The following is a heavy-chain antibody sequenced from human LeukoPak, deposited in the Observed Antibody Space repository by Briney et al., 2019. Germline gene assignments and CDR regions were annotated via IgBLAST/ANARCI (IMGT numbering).Heavy chain of an antibody. J-gene: IGHJ4*02. CDR1: GGTFSSYA. D-gene: IGHD4-17*01. CDR2: ISHDGGNK. Sequence: SCKASGGTFSSYAMHWVRQAPGKGLEWVAFISHDGGNKFSADSVKGRFSISRDNSKNTLYLQMNSLRAGDTALYYCARDMAYGDYGDWGQGTLVTVSS. V-gene: IGHV3-30*04. CDR3: ARDMAYGDYGD.